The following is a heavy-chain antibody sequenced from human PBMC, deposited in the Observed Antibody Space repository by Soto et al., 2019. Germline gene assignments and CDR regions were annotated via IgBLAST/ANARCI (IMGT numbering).Heavy chain of an antibody. Sequence: EVQLVESGGGLVKPGGSLRLSCAASGFTFSSYSKNWVRQAPGKGLEWVSSISSSSSYIYYADSVKGRFTISRDNAKNSLYLQMNSLRAEDTAVYYCARVEAVADSYYYGMDVWGQGTTVTVSS. V-gene: IGHV3-21*01. CDR3: ARVEAVADSYYYGMDV. J-gene: IGHJ6*02. D-gene: IGHD6-19*01. CDR1: GFTFSSYS. CDR2: ISSSSSYI.